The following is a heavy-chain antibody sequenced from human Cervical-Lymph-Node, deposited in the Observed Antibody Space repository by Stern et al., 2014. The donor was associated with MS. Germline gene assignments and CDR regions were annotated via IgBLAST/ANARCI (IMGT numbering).Heavy chain of an antibody. CDR1: GYTFISYG. CDR3: ARAGADSTTHFDY. J-gene: IGHJ4*02. V-gene: IGHV1-18*01. D-gene: IGHD1-14*01. CDR2: ISGYSGKT. Sequence: QVQLGQSGAEVKKPGASVKVSCKASGYTFISYGITWVRQAPGQGLGWLGWISGYSGKTDYAQGFQGRVTLTTDTSTSTAYLEVRSLRSDDTAIYYCARAGADSTTHFDYWGQGTLVTVSS.